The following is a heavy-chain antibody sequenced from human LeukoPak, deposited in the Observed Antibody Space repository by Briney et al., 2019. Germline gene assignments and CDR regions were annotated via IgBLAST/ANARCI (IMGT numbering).Heavy chain of an antibody. J-gene: IGHJ4*02. CDR1: GGSISSSSYY. CDR3: AAGDTVRAYFDY. D-gene: IGHD4-17*01. CDR2: IYYSGST. V-gene: IGHV4-39*07. Sequence: SETLSLTCTVSGGSISSSSYYWGWIRQPPGKGLEWIGSIYYSGSTYYNPSLKSRVTISVDTSKNQFSLKLSSVTAADTAVYYCAAGDTVRAYFDYWGQGTLVTVYS.